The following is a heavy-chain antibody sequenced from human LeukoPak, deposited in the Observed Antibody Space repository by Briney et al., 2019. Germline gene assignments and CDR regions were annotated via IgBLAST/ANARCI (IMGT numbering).Heavy chain of an antibody. CDR3: ARGGIFIALLRFLEWAKVDAFDI. J-gene: IGHJ3*02. V-gene: IGHV4-34*01. CDR2: INHSGST. Sequence: PSETLSLTCAVYGGSFSGYYWSWIRQPPGKGPEWVGEINHSGSTNYNPSLKSRVTISVDTSKNQFSLQLSSVTAAETAVYYCARGGIFIALLRFLEWAKVDAFDIWGQGTMVTVSS. CDR1: GGSFSGYY. D-gene: IGHD3-3*01.